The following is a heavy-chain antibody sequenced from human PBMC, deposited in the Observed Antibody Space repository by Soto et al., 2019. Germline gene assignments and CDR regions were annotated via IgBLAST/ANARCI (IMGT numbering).Heavy chain of an antibody. J-gene: IGHJ4*02. CDR1: GFTFNNYA. CDR2: LSATGASP. Sequence: EVQLLESGGGLVQPGGSLRLSCAGSGFTFNNYAMSWVRQAPGKGLEWVSTLSATGASPYYADSVRGRFTISRDNRKNTGHLQVTGLKVEDTAIYYCTKPLDTAMARLVFLDWGQATLVSDSS. CDR3: TKPLDTAMARLVFLD. D-gene: IGHD5-18*01. V-gene: IGHV3-23*01.